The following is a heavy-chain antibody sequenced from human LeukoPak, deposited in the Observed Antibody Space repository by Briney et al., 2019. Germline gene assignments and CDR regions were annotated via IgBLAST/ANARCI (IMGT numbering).Heavy chain of an antibody. V-gene: IGHV4-59*12. CDR3: ARDGIFYDSSGYQGGFDY. D-gene: IGHD3-22*01. J-gene: IGHJ4*02. CDR2: IYYSGST. CDR1: GGSISSYY. Sequence: SETLSLTCTVSGGSISSYYWSWIRQPPGKGLEWIGYIYYSGSTNYNPSLKSRVTISVDTSKNQFSLKLSSVTAADTAVYYCARDGIFYDSSGYQGGFDYWGQGALVTVSS.